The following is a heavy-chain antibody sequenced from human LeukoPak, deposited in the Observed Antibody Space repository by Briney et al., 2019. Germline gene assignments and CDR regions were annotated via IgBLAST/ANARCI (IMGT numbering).Heavy chain of an antibody. V-gene: IGHV3-48*03. CDR1: GFTFSSYE. CDR3: ARDGSDDDAYYYYYMDV. J-gene: IGHJ6*03. Sequence: GGSLRLSCAASGFTFSSYEMNWVRHAPGKGLEWVSYISSSGSTIYYADSVKGRFTISRDNAKNSLYLQMNSLRAEDTAVYYCARDGSDDDAYYYYYMDVWGKGTTVTISS. CDR2: ISSSGSTI. D-gene: IGHD1-1*01.